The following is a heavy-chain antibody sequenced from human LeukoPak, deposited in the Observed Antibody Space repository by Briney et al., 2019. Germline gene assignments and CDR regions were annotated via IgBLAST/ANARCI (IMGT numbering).Heavy chain of an antibody. CDR2: IRNDGSDK. CDR1: GFTLRTYD. CDR3: AKADTGYYMYYFVH. J-gene: IGHJ4*02. V-gene: IGHV3-30*02. D-gene: IGHD3-22*01. Sequence: GGSLRLSCTASGFTLRTYDMHWVRQAPGKGLEWVAFIRNDGSDKYYADSVKGRFTISRDNSRNTLYLQMNNLRSEDTAVYFCAKADTGYYMYYFVHWGQGTLVTVSS.